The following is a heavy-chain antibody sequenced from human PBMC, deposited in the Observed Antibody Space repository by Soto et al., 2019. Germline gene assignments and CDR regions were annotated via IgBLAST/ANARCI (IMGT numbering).Heavy chain of an antibody. CDR3: ARALATPYYYYYGMDV. V-gene: IGHV4-30-4*01. Sequence: PSETLSLTCTVSGGSISIGDYYWSWIRQPPGKGLEWIGDIYYSGSTYYNPSLKSRVTISVDTSKNQFSLKLSSVTAADTAVYYCARALATPYYYYYGMDVWGQGTTVTVSS. CDR2: IYYSGST. CDR1: GGSISIGDYY. J-gene: IGHJ6*02.